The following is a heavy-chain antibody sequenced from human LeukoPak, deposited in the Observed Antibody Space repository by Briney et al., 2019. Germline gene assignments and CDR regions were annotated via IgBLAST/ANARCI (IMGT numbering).Heavy chain of an antibody. CDR2: IYYSGET. D-gene: IGHD2-8*01. Sequence: SETLSLTCRVSGGSISSTSYYWGWIRQPPGKGLDWIASIYYSGETFYNPSLKSRVAISVDTSNNEVFLDLYSVTAGDTAMYYCAETNTQDWFDPWGRGTLVTVSS. J-gene: IGHJ5*02. V-gene: IGHV4-39*07. CDR1: GGSISSTSYY. CDR3: AETNTQDWFDP.